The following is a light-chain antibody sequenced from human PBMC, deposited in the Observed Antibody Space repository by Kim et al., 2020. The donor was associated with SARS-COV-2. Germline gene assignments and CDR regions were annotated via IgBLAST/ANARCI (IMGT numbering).Light chain of an antibody. CDR1: QGVDIK. CDR2: GAS. V-gene: IGKV3-15*01. J-gene: IGKJ1*01. Sequence: SPGERATPSCRAIQGVDIKLAWYPQKPGQAPRLLMYGASTRATGTPARFSGSGSGTEFTLTISSLQSEDFAVYYCQEYYNWPPWAFGQGTKVEIK. CDR3: QEYYNWPPWA.